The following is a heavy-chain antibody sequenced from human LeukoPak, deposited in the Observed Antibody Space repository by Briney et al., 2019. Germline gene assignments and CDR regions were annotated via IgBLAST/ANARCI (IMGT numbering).Heavy chain of an antibody. J-gene: IGHJ4*02. V-gene: IGHV3-9*03. D-gene: IGHD2-2*01. CDR2: ISWNSGSI. CDR1: GFTFDDYA. CDR3: AKDFSPVLVGYFDY. Sequence: GGSLRLSCAASGFTFDDYAMHWVRQAPGKGLEWVSGISWNSGSIGYADSVKGRFTISRDNAKNPLYLQMNSLRAEDMALYYCAKDFSPVLVGYFDYWGQGTLVTVSS.